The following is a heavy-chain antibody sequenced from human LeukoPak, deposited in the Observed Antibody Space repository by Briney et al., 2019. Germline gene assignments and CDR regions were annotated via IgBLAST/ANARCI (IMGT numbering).Heavy chain of an antibody. V-gene: IGHV4-61*02. Sequence: SETLSLTCTVSGGSISSGSYYWSWIRQPAGKGLEWIGRIYTSGSTNYNPSLKSRVTISVDTSKNQFSLKLSSVTAADTAVYYCARELRFGRYYYYMDVWGKGTTVTISS. D-gene: IGHD3-10*01. J-gene: IGHJ6*03. CDR1: GGSISSGSYY. CDR2: IYTSGST. CDR3: ARELRFGRYYYYMDV.